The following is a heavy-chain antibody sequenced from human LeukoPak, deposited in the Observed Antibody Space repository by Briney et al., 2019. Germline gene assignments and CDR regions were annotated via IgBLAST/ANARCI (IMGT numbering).Heavy chain of an antibody. CDR1: GFTFNTYS. J-gene: IGHJ4*02. V-gene: IGHV3-21*06. Sequence: GGSLRLSCEASGFTFNTYSMNWARQAPGKGLEWVSSIDSSGGYMFYADSVKGRFIISRDNAKDSLYLQMNSLRVEDTAVYYCARSMYCGGDCYYYFDYWGQGTLVTVAS. CDR3: ARSMYCGGDCYYYFDY. CDR2: IDSSGGYM. D-gene: IGHD2-21*02.